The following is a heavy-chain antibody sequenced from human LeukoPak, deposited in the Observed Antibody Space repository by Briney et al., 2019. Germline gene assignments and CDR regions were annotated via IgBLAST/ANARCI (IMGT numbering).Heavy chain of an antibody. Sequence: PSETLSLTCAVYGGSFSGYYWSWIRQPPGKGLEWIGEINHSGSTNYNPPLKSRVTISVDTSKNQFSLKLSSVTAADTAVYYCARAGIAAARDYWGQGTLVTVSS. CDR2: INHSGST. J-gene: IGHJ4*02. CDR1: GGSFSGYY. CDR3: ARAGIAAARDY. V-gene: IGHV4-34*01. D-gene: IGHD6-13*01.